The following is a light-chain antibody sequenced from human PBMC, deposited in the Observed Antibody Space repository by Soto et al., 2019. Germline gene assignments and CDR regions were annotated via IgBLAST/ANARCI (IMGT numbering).Light chain of an antibody. Sequence: EIVMTQAPATLSVSPGERATLSCRASQSGSSNLAGYQQNPGQAPRRLIYGASTRATGSPARFSGSGSGPELTLTISSLSSEDFAVYYCQPYNNWPLPITFGQGTNVEIK. CDR2: GAS. V-gene: IGKV3-15*01. CDR3: QPYNNWPLPIT. CDR1: QSGSSN. J-gene: IGKJ1*01.